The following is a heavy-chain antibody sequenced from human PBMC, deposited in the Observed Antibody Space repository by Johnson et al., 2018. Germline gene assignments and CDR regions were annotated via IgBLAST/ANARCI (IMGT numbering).Heavy chain of an antibody. Sequence: VQLGQAGGGLVQPGGSLRLSCAASGFTFSSYWMSWVRQAPGKGLEWVAHIKEDGSEENYVDSVKGRFTISRDNAKNSLYLQMNSLRAEDTAVYYCARVIDVETGILDYYYYYMDVWGKGTTVTVSS. CDR1: GFTFSSYW. CDR3: ARVIDVETGILDYYYYYMDV. V-gene: IGHV3-7*01. CDR2: IKEDGSEE. D-gene: IGHD5-18*01. J-gene: IGHJ6*03.